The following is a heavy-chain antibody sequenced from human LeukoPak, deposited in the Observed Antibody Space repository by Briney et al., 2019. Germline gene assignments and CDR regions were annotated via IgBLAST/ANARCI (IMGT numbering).Heavy chain of an antibody. V-gene: IGHV3-64*01. D-gene: IGHD1-20*01. CDR1: GLTFSSYA. J-gene: IGHJ4*02. CDR3: ARDANWKYYFDY. CDR2: ISSNGGST. Sequence: GGSLRLSCAASGLTFSSYAMHWVRQAPGKGLEYVSAISSNGGSTYYANSVKGRFTISRDNSKNTLYLQMGSLRAEDMAVYYCARDANWKYYFDYWGQGTLVTVSS.